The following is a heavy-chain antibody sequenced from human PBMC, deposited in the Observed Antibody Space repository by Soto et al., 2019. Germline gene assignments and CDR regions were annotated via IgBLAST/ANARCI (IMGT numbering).Heavy chain of an antibody. V-gene: IGHV4-59*01. D-gene: IGHD5-12*01. J-gene: IGHJ6*03. CDR2: IYYSGST. CDR1: GGSISSYY. CDR3: ARAPIVATNYYYYYYMDV. Sequence: SETLSLTCTVSGGSISSYYWSWIRQPPGKGLGWIGYIYYSGSTNYNPSLKSRVTISVDTSKNQFSLKLSSVTAADTAVYYCARAPIVATNYYYYYYMDVWGKGTTVTVSS.